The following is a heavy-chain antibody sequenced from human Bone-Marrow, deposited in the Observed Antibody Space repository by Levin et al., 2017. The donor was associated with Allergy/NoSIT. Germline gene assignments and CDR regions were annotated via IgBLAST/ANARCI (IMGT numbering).Heavy chain of an antibody. Sequence: GGSLKISCAASGFTFSSYSMNWVRQAPGKGLEWVSYISSSGSSKDYADSVKGRFTISRDNGKNSVYLQMNSLRAEDTAVYYCARDKVSYNWKSPDYWGQGTLVTVSS. CDR3: ARDKVSYNWKSPDY. J-gene: IGHJ4*02. CDR1: GFTFSSYS. CDR2: ISSSGSSK. D-gene: IGHD1-1*01. V-gene: IGHV3-21*01.